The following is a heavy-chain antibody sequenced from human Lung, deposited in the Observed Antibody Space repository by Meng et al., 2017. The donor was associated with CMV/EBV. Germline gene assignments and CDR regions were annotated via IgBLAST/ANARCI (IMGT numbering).Heavy chain of an antibody. CDR2: ISASGTT. V-gene: IGHV4-4*07. J-gene: IGHJ5*02. Sequence: LQVRRKVLVKLAVASALTCIVSAYSITIYYVSCIREPAGKGLEWIGRISASGTTRYNPSLKRRVTMSVDTSKNQFSLKLSSVTAAETAVYYCARDFGSSWYPNWFDPWGQGTLVTVSS. CDR1: AYSITIYY. D-gene: IGHD6-13*01. CDR3: ARDFGSSWYPNWFDP.